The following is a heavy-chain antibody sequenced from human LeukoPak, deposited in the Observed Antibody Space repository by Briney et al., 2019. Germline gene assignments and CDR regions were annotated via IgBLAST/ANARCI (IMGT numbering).Heavy chain of an antibody. J-gene: IGHJ4*02. V-gene: IGHV1-18*01. Sequence: ASVKVSCKASGYTFTSYGISWVRQAPGQGLEWMGWISAYNSNTNYAQKLQGRVTMTTDTSTSTAYMELRSLRSDDTAVYYCARVAYGDPPFDYWGQGTLVTVSS. CDR1: GYTFTSYG. CDR3: ARVAYGDPPFDY. D-gene: IGHD4-17*01. CDR2: ISAYNSNT.